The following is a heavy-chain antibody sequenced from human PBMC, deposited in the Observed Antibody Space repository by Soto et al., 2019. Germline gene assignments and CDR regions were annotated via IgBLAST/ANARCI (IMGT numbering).Heavy chain of an antibody. CDR1: GYSFTSYW. CDR2: IDPSDSYT. J-gene: IGHJ4*02. Sequence: EVQLVQSGAEVKKPGESLRISCKGSGYSFTSYWISWVRQMPGKDLEWMGRIDPSDSYTNYSPSFQGHVTMSADKSINTAHLQWSSLKASDTAMYYCARIKGIAAGGKYVYYFDYWGQGTLLTVSS. CDR3: ARIKGIAAGGKYVYYFDY. V-gene: IGHV5-10-1*03. D-gene: IGHD6-13*01.